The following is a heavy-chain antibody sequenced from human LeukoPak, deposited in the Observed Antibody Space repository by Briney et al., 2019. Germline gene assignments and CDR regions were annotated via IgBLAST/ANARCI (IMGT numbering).Heavy chain of an antibody. V-gene: IGHV4-39*01. Sequence: SETLSLTCTVSGGSISSSSYYWGWIRQPPGKGLEWIGEINHSGSTNYNPSLKSRVTISVDTSKNQFSLKLSSVTAADTAVYYCARHRRLYTIATFDYWGQGTLVTVSS. CDR1: GGSISSSSYY. CDR2: INHSGST. CDR3: ARHRRLYTIATFDY. J-gene: IGHJ4*02. D-gene: IGHD3-9*01.